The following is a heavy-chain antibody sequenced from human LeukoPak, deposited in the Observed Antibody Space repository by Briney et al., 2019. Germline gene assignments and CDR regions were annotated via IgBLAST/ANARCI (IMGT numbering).Heavy chain of an antibody. V-gene: IGHV4-4*07. J-gene: IGHJ6*03. CDR2: IYTSEST. D-gene: IGHD1-26*01. CDR1: CCPLNRYY. CDR3: ARSPERPQSGSPYYYMDV. Sequence: SGLPYLLLPVFCCPLNRYYWSLMRPPAGKGLEWIGRIYTSESTKYNPYHKSRDTISVDNHKNQFSLKLSSVTAEDTAVYHCARSPERPQSGSPYYYMDVWGKGTTVSVSS.